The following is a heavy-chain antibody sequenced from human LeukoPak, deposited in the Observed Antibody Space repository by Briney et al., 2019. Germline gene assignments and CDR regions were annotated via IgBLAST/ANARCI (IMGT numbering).Heavy chain of an antibody. V-gene: IGHV3-30*18. J-gene: IGHJ3*02. CDR1: GFTFSSHG. Sequence: PGRSLRLSSAASGFTFSSHGIHWVRQAPGKGLEWVAVISYDGSNKYYVDSVKGRFTISRDNSKNTLYLQMNSLRAEDTALYYCAKGPRQWLVLDGFDIWGQGTMVTVSS. D-gene: IGHD6-19*01. CDR2: ISYDGSNK. CDR3: AKGPRQWLVLDGFDI.